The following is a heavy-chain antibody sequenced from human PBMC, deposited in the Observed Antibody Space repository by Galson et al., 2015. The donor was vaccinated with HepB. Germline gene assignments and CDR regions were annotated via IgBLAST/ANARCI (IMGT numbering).Heavy chain of an antibody. J-gene: IGHJ4*02. Sequence: SLRLSCAASGFTFSSYAMSWVRQAPGKGLEWVSAISGSGGSTYYADSVKGRFTISRDNSKNTLYLQMNSLRAEDTAVYYCAKDKGDIEMAHGFDYWGQGTLVTVSS. CDR1: GFTFSSYA. V-gene: IGHV3-23*01. CDR2: ISGSGGST. CDR3: AKDKGDIEMAHGFDY. D-gene: IGHD5-24*01.